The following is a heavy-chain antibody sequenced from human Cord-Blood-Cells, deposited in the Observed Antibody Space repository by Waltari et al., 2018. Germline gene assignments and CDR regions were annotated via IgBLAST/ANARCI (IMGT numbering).Heavy chain of an antibody. CDR3: ARGGYIAASPDY. Sequence: QVQLVEAGGGVVQPGRTLRVSCAASGFTFSTLSMSPVPQAPGKGLEWVAVISYDGSNKYYADSVKGRFTISRDNSKNTLYLQMNSLRAEDTAVYYCARGGYIAASPDYWGQGTLVTVSS. V-gene: IGHV3-30*04. D-gene: IGHD6-6*01. CDR1: GFTFSTLS. J-gene: IGHJ4*02. CDR2: ISYDGSNK.